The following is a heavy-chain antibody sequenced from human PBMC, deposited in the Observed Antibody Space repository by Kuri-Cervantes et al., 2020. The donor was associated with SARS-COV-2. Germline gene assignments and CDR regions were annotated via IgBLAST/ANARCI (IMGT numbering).Heavy chain of an antibody. Sequence: EYLKISCAACGFTFSSYDMHWVRQATGKGLEWVSAIGTAGDTYYPGSVKGQFTISRENAKNSLYLQMSSLRAEDTAVYYCAKVVSYRYYYYMDVWGKGTTVTVSS. CDR1: GFTFSSYD. V-gene: IGHV3-13*03. D-gene: IGHD1-26*01. J-gene: IGHJ6*03. CDR2: IGTAGDT. CDR3: AKVVSYRYYYYMDV.